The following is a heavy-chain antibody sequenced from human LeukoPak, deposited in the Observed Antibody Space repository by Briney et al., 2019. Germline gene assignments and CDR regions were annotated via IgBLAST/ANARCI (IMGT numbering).Heavy chain of an antibody. CDR3: AKKAVAGIYDY. J-gene: IGHJ4*02. Sequence: GGSLRLSCAASGFTFSSYAMHWVRQAPGKGLEWVAVISYDGTDKHYADSVKGRFTISRDNSKNTLYLQMNSLRAEDTAVYYCAKKAVAGIYDYWGQGTLVTVSS. D-gene: IGHD6-19*01. V-gene: IGHV3-30-3*01. CDR2: ISYDGTDK. CDR1: GFTFSSYA.